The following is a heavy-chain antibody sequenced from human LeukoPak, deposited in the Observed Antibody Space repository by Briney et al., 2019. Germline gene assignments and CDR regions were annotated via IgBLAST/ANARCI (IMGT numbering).Heavy chain of an antibody. CDR2: IYSGGST. Sequence: PGGSLRLSCAASGFTVSSNYMSWVRQAPGKGLEWVSAIYSGGSTYYADSVKGRFTISRDNSKNTLYLQMNSLRAEDTAVYYCARQYYDILTGELYYFDYWGQGTLVTVSS. CDR1: GFTVSSNY. V-gene: IGHV3-53*01. CDR3: ARQYYDILTGELYYFDY. D-gene: IGHD3-9*01. J-gene: IGHJ4*02.